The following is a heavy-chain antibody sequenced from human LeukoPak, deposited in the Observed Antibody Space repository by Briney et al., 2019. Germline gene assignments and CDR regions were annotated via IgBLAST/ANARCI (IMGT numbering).Heavy chain of an antibody. CDR2: ISSSSSYI. J-gene: IGHJ3*02. V-gene: IGHV3-21*04. D-gene: IGHD5-24*01. CDR3: ARDSRDGYNEGAFDI. CDR1: GFTFSSYS. Sequence: GGSLRLSCAASGFTFSSYSMNWVRQAPGKGLEWVSSISSSSSYIYYADSVKGRFTISRDNAKNSLYLQMNSLRAEDTAVYYCARDSRDGYNEGAFDILGQGTMVTVSS.